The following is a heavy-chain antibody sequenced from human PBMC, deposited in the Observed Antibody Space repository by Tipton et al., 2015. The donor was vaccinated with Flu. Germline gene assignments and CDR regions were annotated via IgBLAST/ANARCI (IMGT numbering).Heavy chain of an antibody. J-gene: IGHJ5*01. V-gene: IGHV4-39*07. CDR2: IYYTGYP. D-gene: IGHD3-16*01. Sequence: TLSLTCTVSGGSISSSSHYWGWIRQAPGRGLEWVGSIYYTGYPYYNSSLKSRLAMSIDTSKKQFSLRPSSVTAADTAVYYCAKVLFGRVESWAQGTLVTVSS. CDR1: GGSISSSSHY. CDR3: AKVLFGRVES.